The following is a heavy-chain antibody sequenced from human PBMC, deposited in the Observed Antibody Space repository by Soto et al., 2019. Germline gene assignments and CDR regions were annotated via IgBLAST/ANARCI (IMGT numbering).Heavy chain of an antibody. CDR2: ISSNSNYK. Sequence: WGSLRLSCAASGCTFSDYYMSWILHAPGKELEWISYISSNSNYKNHADAVRGRFTISRDNAKNSLYLQMNSLRAEDTAVYYCARAKGYYNTSASDSRGQGTLVTVSS. CDR1: GCTFSDYY. J-gene: IGHJ4*02. V-gene: IGHV3-11*06. CDR3: ARAKGYYNTSASDS. D-gene: IGHD3-22*01.